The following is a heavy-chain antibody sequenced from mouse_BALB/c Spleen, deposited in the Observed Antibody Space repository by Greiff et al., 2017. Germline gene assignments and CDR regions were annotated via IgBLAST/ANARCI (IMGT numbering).Heavy chain of an antibody. CDR3: ARGDYVDY. Sequence: GQLQQSGAELVRPGVSVKISCKGSGYTFTDYAMHWVKQSHAKSLEWIGVISTYYGDASYNQKFKGKATMTVDKSSSTAYMELARLTSEDSAIYYCARGDYVDYWGQGTTLTVSS. D-gene: IGHD1-1*02. J-gene: IGHJ2*01. V-gene: IGHV1S137*01. CDR2: ISTYYGDA. CDR1: GYTFTDYA.